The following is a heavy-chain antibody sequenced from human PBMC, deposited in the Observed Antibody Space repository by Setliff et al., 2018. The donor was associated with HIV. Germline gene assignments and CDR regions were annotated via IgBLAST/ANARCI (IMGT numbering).Heavy chain of an antibody. Sequence: GGSLRLSCAASGFSFRTYWMSWVRQAPGKGLEWVGNMKYDGTEIYYVDAVKGRFTISRDNAKTCVFLHMNSLRGEDTAVYYCVREGEYFDTIGHYLVRRFFDLWGQGTMVTVSS. CDR3: VREGEYFDTIGHYLVRRFFDL. CDR1: GFSFRTYW. J-gene: IGHJ3*01. V-gene: IGHV3-7*01. CDR2: MKYDGTEI. D-gene: IGHD3-9*01.